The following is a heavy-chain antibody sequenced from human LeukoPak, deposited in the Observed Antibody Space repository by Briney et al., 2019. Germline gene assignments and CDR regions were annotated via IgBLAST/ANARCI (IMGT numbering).Heavy chain of an antibody. J-gene: IGHJ3*02. CDR2: INHSGST. D-gene: IGHD3-22*01. V-gene: IGHV4-34*01. Sequence: SETLSLTCAVYGGSLSGYYWSWIRQPPGKGLEWIGEINHSGSTSNNPSLKSRVTISVDTSQNQFSLKLSSVTAADTAVYYCARLSRITLILVAAEAFDIWGQGTMVTVSS. CDR1: GGSLSGYY. CDR3: ARLSRITLILVAAEAFDI.